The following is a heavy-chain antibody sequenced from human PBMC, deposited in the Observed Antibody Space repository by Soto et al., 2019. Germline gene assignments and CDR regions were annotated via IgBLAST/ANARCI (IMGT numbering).Heavy chain of an antibody. CDR2: ISSSGSTI. D-gene: IGHD1-26*01. V-gene: IGHV3-48*03. CDR3: ARVPVGPYSGSYRNWFDP. J-gene: IGHJ5*02. Sequence: EVQLVESGGGLVQPGGSLRLSCAASGFTFSSYEMNWVRQAPGKGLEWVSYISSSGSTIYYADSVKGRFTISRDNAKNSLYLQMTSLRAEDTAVYYCARVPVGPYSGSYRNWFDPWGQGTLVTVSS. CDR1: GFTFSSYE.